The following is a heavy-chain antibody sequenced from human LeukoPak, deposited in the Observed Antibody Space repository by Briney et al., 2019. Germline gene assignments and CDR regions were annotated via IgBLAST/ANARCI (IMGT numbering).Heavy chain of an antibody. V-gene: IGHV4-30-2*01. CDR1: GGSISIGGYS. CDR2: IYHSGST. D-gene: IGHD1-7*01. Sequence: SQTLSLTCAVCGGSISIGGYSWSWLRQPPGKGLEWIGYIYHSGSTYYNPSLKSRVTISVDRSKNQFSLKLSSVTAADTAVYYCAELELGNWGQGTLVTVSS. J-gene: IGHJ4*02. CDR3: AELELGN.